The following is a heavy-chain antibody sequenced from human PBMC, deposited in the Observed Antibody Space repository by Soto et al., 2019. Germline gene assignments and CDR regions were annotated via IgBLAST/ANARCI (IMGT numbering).Heavy chain of an antibody. CDR2: VYYRGRS. Sequence: PSETLSLTCTVSGGSVTNSSYYWGWIRQSPGKGLEWIGSVYYRGRSYSKSSVKSRVTISVDTSKNRFSLSLNSVTASDTAVYFCVSQRTTVPTQAHFDYWVPGALVTVSS. CDR1: GGSVTNSSYY. V-gene: IGHV4-39*01. D-gene: IGHD4-17*01. CDR3: VSQRTTVPTQAHFDY. J-gene: IGHJ4*02.